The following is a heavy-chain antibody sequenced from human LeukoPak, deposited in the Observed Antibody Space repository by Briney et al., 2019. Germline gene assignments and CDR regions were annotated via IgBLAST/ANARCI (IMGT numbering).Heavy chain of an antibody. V-gene: IGHV3-11*04. CDR2: ISSSGSTI. D-gene: IGHD3-10*02. Sequence: PGGSLRLSCAASGFTVSSNYMSWVRQAPGKGLEWVSYISSSGSTIYYADSVKGRFTISRDDAKNSLYLQMNSLRAEDTAVYYCAELGITMIGGVWGKGTTVTISS. J-gene: IGHJ6*04. CDR3: AELGITMIGGV. CDR1: GFTVSSNY.